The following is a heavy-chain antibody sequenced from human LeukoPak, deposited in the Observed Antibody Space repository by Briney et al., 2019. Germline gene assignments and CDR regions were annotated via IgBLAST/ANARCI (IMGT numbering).Heavy chain of an antibody. J-gene: IGHJ6*03. CDR2: ITSSGAYI. CDR1: GFTVSSNY. Sequence: GSLRLSCAASGFTVSSNYMNWVRQAPGKALEWVSSITSSGAYIFYADSVRGRFTISRDNAKDSLYLQMNSLGPEDTAVYYCARDPYSGNYGNYYYYYMDVWGKGTTVTISS. CDR3: ARDPYSGNYGNYYYYYMDV. V-gene: IGHV3-21*01. D-gene: IGHD1-26*01.